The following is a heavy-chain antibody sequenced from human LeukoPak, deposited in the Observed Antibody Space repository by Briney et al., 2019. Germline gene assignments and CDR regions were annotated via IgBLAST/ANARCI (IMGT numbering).Heavy chain of an antibody. J-gene: IGHJ3*02. CDR1: GFTFSSYT. CDR3: AKDLVTMKVVPYDAFDM. CDR2: IGTSSTTI. D-gene: IGHD3-22*01. Sequence: PGGSLRLSCAASGFTFSSYTMNWVRQPPGKGLEWVSNIGTSSTTIYYADSVKGRFTISRDNSKNTLYLQMNSLRAEDTAVYYCAKDLVTMKVVPYDAFDMWGQGTMVTVSS. V-gene: IGHV3-48*01.